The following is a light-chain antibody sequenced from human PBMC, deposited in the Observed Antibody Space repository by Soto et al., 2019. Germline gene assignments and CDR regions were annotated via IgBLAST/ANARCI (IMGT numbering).Light chain of an antibody. V-gene: IGKV3-11*01. CDR2: NAS. CDR3: QQRGDWPPIT. Sequence: EIVLTQYPATLSLSPGERAPLSCRASQSVGSYLAWYQQKPGQPPRLLIYNASNRTTGIPARFSGSGSGTDFTLTISSLEPEDFAVYYCQQRGDWPPITFGQGTRLAI. J-gene: IGKJ5*01. CDR1: QSVGSY.